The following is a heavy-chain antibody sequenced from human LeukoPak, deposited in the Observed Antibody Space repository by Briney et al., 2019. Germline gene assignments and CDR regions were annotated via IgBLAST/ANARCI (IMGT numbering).Heavy chain of an antibody. J-gene: IGHJ1*01. V-gene: IGHV3-23*01. CDR1: RFAFSNYG. Sequence: GGSLRLSCAVSRFAFSNYGMSWVRQAPGKGLEWVSAISGSGGSTYYADSVKGRFTISRDNSKNTLYLQMNSLRAEDTAVYYCARAHYYGSGSYYQYFQHWGQGTLVTVSS. CDR3: ARAHYYGSGSYYQYFQH. CDR2: ISGSGGST. D-gene: IGHD3-10*01.